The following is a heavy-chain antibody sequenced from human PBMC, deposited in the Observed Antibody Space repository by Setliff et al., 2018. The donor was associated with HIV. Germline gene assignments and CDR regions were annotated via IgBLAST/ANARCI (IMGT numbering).Heavy chain of an antibody. J-gene: IGHJ4*02. V-gene: IGHV3-48*01. CDR3: ATDCAVVGGTGSLDS. CDR1: GFTFSSYS. D-gene: IGHD1-26*01. CDR2: ISSSSSTI. Sequence: GGSLRLSCVASGFTFSSYSMNWVRQAPGKGLEFVSYISSSSSTIYYADSVKGRFTISRDDAKNSLYLQMNSLRAEDTAVYYCATDCAVVGGTGSLDSWGQGTLVTVSS.